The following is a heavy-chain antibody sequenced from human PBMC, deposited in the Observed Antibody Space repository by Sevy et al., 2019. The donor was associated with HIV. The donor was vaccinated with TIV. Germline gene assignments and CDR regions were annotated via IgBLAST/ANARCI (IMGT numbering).Heavy chain of an antibody. CDR3: AREGLAPYVYGADV. V-gene: IGHV3-9*01. D-gene: IGHD3-10*02. Sequence: GWSLRLSCAASGFTFDHHAMYWVRQAPGKGLEWVSGINWNSVSIGYADSVKGRFTISRDNAKNSLYLHLNSLRADDTALYYCAREGLAPYVYGADVWGQGTAVTVCS. CDR2: INWNSVSI. J-gene: IGHJ6*02. CDR1: GFTFDHHA.